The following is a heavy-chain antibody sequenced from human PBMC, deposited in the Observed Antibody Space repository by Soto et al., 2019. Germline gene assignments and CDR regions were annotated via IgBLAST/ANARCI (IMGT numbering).Heavy chain of an antibody. CDR1: GFTFSSYS. J-gene: IGHJ6*02. D-gene: IGHD5-18*01. CDR2: ITTSSHTI. CDR3: ARHGIQVSHDV. V-gene: IGHV3-48*02. Sequence: GGSLRLSCAASGFTFSSYSMDWVRQAPGQGLEWISYITTSSHTIYYADSVRGRFTISRDNAKNSLFLQMYSLRDEDTAVYYCARHGIQVSHDVWGQGTTVTVSS.